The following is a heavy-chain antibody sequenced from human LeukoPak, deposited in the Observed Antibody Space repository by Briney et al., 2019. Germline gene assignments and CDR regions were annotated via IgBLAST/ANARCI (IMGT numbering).Heavy chain of an antibody. D-gene: IGHD5-12*01. CDR1: GYPFRSYV. V-gene: IGHV1-3*01. Sequence: ASVKVSCKASGYPFRSYVIHWLRQAPGQRLEWIGWINPANGNTKYSRNFQGRVTITRDTSASVVYMELSSLRYEDAAVYYCARDGYDADGYLDYWGQGALVPVSS. CDR3: ARDGYDADGYLDY. J-gene: IGHJ4*02. CDR2: INPANGNT.